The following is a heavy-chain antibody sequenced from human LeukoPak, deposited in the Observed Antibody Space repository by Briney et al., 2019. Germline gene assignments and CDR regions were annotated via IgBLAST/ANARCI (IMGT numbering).Heavy chain of an antibody. V-gene: IGHV4-31*03. D-gene: IGHD3-3*01. CDR2: IYYSGST. Sequence: SETLSLTCTVSGGSISSGGYYWSWIRQHPGTGLEWIGYIYYSGSTYYNPSLKSRVTISVDTSKNQFSLKLSSVTAADTAVYYCARSAPIFGVVIWGQGTLVTVSS. J-gene: IGHJ4*02. CDR3: ARSAPIFGVVI. CDR1: GGSISSGGYY.